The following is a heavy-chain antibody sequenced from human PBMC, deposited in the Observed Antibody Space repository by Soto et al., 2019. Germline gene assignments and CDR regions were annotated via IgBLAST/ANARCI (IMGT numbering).Heavy chain of an antibody. CDR2: IYYSGGT. V-gene: IGHV4-31*03. CDR3: AKERATTTAFDY. CDR1: GGSISSGGYY. J-gene: IGHJ4*02. D-gene: IGHD4-17*01. Sequence: LSLTCTVSGGSISSGGYYWSWIRQHPGKGLEWIGYIYYSGGTYYNPSLKSRVTISVDTSKNQFSLKLSSVTAADTAVYYCAKERATTTAFDYWGQGALVTVSS.